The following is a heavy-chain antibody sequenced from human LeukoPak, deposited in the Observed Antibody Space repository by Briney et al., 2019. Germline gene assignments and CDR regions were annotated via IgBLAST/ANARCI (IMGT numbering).Heavy chain of an antibody. J-gene: IGHJ4*02. CDR1: GGSISSYY. CDR2: IYYSGNT. CDR3: ARVQYTYGRAAFDY. Sequence: PSETLSLTCTVSGGSISSYYWSWIRQPPGKGLEWIGYIYYSGNTDFNPSLKSRVAISVTTSKNRFSLNLTSVTAADTAVYYCARVQYTYGRAAFDYWGQGTLVTVSS. V-gene: IGHV4-59*01. D-gene: IGHD5-18*01.